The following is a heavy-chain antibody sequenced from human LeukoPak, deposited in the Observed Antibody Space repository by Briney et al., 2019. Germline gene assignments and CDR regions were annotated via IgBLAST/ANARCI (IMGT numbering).Heavy chain of an antibody. CDR3: ARDGIGYCSSTSCLDAFDI. V-gene: IGHV1-69*01. Sequence: ASVKVSCKASGGTFSSYAISWVRQAPGQGLEWMGGIIPIFGTANYAQKFQGRVTITADESTSTAYMELSSLRSEDTAVYYCARDGIGYCSSTSCLDAFDIWGQGTMVTVSS. CDR1: GGTFSSYA. D-gene: IGHD2-2*01. CDR2: IIPIFGTA. J-gene: IGHJ3*02.